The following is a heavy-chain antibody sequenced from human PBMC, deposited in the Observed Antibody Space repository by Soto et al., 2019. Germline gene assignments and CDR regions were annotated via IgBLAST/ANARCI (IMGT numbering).Heavy chain of an antibody. J-gene: IGHJ4*02. CDR1: DGSIDSGSYY. D-gene: IGHD1-26*01. Sequence: QVQLQESGPGLVKPSQTLSLTCTVSDGSIDSGSYYRSWVRQYPGKGLEWIGSIHYSGSIYYSPSLRSRXTXSXXTSKNQFSLKLSSVTVADTAVYYCTRGLDRAKLGYWGQGIQVIVSS. CDR3: TRGLDRAKLGY. CDR2: IHYSGSI. V-gene: IGHV4-31*03.